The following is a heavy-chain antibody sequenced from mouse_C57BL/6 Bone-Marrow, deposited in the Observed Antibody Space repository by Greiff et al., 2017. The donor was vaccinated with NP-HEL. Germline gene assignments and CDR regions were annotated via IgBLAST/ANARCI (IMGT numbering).Heavy chain of an antibody. CDR1: GYSITSDY. CDR3: ARIAPYSNFYAMDY. Sequence: DVQLVQSGPGLANPSQTLSLTCSVSGYSITSDYLTWFPHFPGHKLAFIGYLSSSGSTSYNPSLKSRISITRDTSKNQYYQQLNSVTTEDTVTYYCARIAPYSNFYAMDYWGQGTSVTVSS. D-gene: IGHD2-5*01. V-gene: IGHV3-8*01. CDR2: LSSSGST. J-gene: IGHJ4*01.